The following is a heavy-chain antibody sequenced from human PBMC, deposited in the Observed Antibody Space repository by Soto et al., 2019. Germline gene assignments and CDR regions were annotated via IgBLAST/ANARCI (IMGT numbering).Heavy chain of an antibody. CDR3: ARDRPLYSGSYFSNYYFDY. D-gene: IGHD1-26*01. Sequence: GASVKVSCKASGGTFSSYAISWVRQAPGQGLEWMGGIIPIFGTANYAQKFQGRVTITADKSTRTAYIELSSLRSEDTAVYYCARDRPLYSGSYFSNYYFDYWGQGTVDTVSS. CDR1: GGTFSSYA. J-gene: IGHJ4*02. CDR2: IIPIFGTA. V-gene: IGHV1-69*06.